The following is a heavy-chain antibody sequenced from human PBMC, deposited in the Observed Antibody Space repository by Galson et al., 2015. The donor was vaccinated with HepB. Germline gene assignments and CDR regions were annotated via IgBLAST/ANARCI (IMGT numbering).Heavy chain of an antibody. CDR2: IKQDGSEK. D-gene: IGHD3-3*01. CDR3: ARDLVTIPFWSGYYTYGMDV. V-gene: IGHV3-7*03. Sequence: SLRLSCAASGFTFSSYWMSWVRQAPGKGLEWVANIKQDGSEKYYVDSVKGRFTISRDNAKNSLYLQMNSLRAEDTAVYYCARDLVTIPFWSGYYTYGMDVWGQGTTVTVSS. CDR1: GFTFSSYW. J-gene: IGHJ6*02.